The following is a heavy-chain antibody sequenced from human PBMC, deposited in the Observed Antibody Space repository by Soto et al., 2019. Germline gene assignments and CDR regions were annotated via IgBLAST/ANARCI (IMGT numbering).Heavy chain of an antibody. CDR3: ARDLRGGSYGMDV. J-gene: IGHJ6*02. CDR2: IFYSGST. Sequence: QVQLQESGPGLLKPSQTLSLTCTVSVGSINSGDYYWSWIRQHPGKGLEWIGYIFYSGSTYYNPSLKSRVTISVDTSKNQFSLKLSSVTAADTAVYYCARDLRGGSYGMDVWGQGTTVTVSS. D-gene: IGHD3-10*01. CDR1: VGSINSGDYY. V-gene: IGHV4-31*03.